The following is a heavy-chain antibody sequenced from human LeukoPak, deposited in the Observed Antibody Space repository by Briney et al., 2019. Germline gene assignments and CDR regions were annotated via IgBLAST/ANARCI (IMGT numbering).Heavy chain of an antibody. Sequence: PGGSLRLSCAASGFIFSSYSMNWVRQAPGKGLEWVSGLSVSGTTTYYADSVRGRFTISRDNSKNTLYLQLNSLRAEDTAVYYCAKVVVITRIFAGLDPWGQGTLVTVSS. CDR3: AKVVVITRIFAGLDP. V-gene: IGHV3-23*01. D-gene: IGHD2-21*01. J-gene: IGHJ5*02. CDR2: LSVSGTTT. CDR1: GFIFSSYS.